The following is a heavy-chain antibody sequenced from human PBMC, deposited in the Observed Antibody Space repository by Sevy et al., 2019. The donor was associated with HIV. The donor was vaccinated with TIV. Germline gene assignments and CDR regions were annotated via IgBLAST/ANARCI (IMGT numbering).Heavy chain of an antibody. CDR2: ISYGGSNK. Sequence: GGSLRLSCAASGFTFSSYAMHWVRQAPGKGLEWVAVISYGGSNKYYADSVKGRFTISRDNSKNTLYLQMNSLRAEDTAVYYCARESAYYDILTGWFVYWGQGTLVTVSS. CDR3: ARESAYYDILTGWFVY. V-gene: IGHV3-30-3*01. J-gene: IGHJ4*02. CDR1: GFTFSSYA. D-gene: IGHD3-9*01.